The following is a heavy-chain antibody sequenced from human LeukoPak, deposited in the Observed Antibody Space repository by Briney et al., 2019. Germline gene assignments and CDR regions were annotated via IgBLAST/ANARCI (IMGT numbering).Heavy chain of an antibody. Sequence: PSETLSLTCAVYGASFSGYYWSWIRQPPGKGLEWLGEINHSGSTNCNPSLKSRVTISVDTSKNQFSLKLSSVTAADTAVYYCARGTHTVTSAFDIWGQGTMVTVSS. V-gene: IGHV4-34*01. CDR3: ARGTHTVTSAFDI. CDR1: GASFSGYY. CDR2: INHSGST. J-gene: IGHJ3*02. D-gene: IGHD4-17*01.